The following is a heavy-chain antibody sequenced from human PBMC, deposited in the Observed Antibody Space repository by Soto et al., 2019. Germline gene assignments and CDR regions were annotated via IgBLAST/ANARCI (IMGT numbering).Heavy chain of an antibody. J-gene: IGHJ5*02. CDR1: GGSISNGGYY. Sequence: PSETLSLTCTVSGGSISNGGYYWSWIRQHPGKGLEWIGYIYYSGSTYYNPSLKSRVTISVDTSKNQFSLKLTSVTAADTAVYYCARAAAGPNNWFDPWGQGTLVTVSS. CDR3: ARAAAGPNNWFDP. V-gene: IGHV4-31*03. CDR2: IYYSGST. D-gene: IGHD6-13*01.